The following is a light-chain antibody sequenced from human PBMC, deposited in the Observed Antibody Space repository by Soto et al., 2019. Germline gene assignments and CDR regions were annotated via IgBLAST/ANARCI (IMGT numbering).Light chain of an antibody. J-gene: IGKJ2*01. Sequence: EIVMTQSPATLSVSPGERATLSCRASQSVNSNLAWYQQKPGQAPRLLIYGASTRATGIPARFSGSGSGTEFTLTISSLQSEDFAVYYCQQYNNWSPPYTFGQGTKLEIK. CDR2: GAS. V-gene: IGKV3-15*01. CDR1: QSVNSN. CDR3: QQYNNWSPPYT.